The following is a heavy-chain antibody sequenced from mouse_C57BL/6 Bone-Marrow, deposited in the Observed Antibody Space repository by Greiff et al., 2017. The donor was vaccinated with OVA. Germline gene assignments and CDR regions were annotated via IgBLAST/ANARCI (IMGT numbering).Heavy chain of an antibody. CDR1: GYTFTSYW. V-gene: IGHV1-69*01. CDR2: IDPSDSYT. J-gene: IGHJ4*01. CDR3: GNRQLRLLMDY. Sequence: QVQLQQPGAELVMPGASVKLFCKASGYTFTSYWMHWVKQRPGQGLEWIGEIDPSDSYTNYNQKFKGKSTLTVDKTSNTAYMRLSSLTSEDSAVSYCGNRQLRLLMDYWGQGTSVTVSS. D-gene: IGHD3-2*02.